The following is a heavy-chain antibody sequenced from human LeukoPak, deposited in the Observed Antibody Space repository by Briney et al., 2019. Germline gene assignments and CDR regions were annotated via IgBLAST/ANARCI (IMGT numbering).Heavy chain of an antibody. Sequence: GASVKVSCKASGYTFTGYYMHWVRQAPGQGLEWMGWINPNSGGTNYAQKFQGRVTMTRDTSISTAYMELSRLRSDDTAVYYCARGDSGYDGNGCDHWGQGTLVTVSS. CDR3: ARGDSGYDGNGCDH. V-gene: IGHV1-2*02. CDR2: INPNSGGT. J-gene: IGHJ5*02. D-gene: IGHD5-12*01. CDR1: GYTFTGYY.